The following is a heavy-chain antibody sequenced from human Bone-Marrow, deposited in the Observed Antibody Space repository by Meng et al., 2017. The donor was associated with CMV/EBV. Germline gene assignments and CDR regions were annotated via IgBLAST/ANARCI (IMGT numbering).Heavy chain of an antibody. V-gene: IGHV1-8*01. Sequence: ASVKVSCKASGYTFTRYDIIWVRQATGQGLEWMGRIDPNSGNTGYAQKFQGRVTMTRNTSKSTAYMELSSLRSEDTAVYYCARDGGDDFWSGFDYWGQGTLVTVSS. CDR2: IDPNSGNT. D-gene: IGHD3-3*01. CDR3: ARDGGDDFWSGFDY. CDR1: GYTFTRYD. J-gene: IGHJ4*02.